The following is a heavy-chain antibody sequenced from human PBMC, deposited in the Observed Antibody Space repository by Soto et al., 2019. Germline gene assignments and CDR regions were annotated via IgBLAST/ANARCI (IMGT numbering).Heavy chain of an antibody. CDR2: IYWDDDK. D-gene: IGHD3-9*01. J-gene: IGHJ6*02. CDR3: AHSMRGILPSYGMDV. Sequence: QITLKESGPTLVKPTQTLTLTCTFSGFSLSTSGVGVGWIRQPPGKALEWLALIYWDDDKRYSPSLKSRLTISKDPSKNQVVLTMTTMDPVDTATYYCAHSMRGILPSYGMDVWGQGPTVTVSS. CDR1: GFSLSTSGVG. V-gene: IGHV2-5*02.